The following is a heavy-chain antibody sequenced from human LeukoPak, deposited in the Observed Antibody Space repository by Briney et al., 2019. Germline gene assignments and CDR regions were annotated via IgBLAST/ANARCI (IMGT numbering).Heavy chain of an antibody. CDR1: GYTFTSYD. CDR2: MNPNSGNT. V-gene: IGHV1-8*01. D-gene: IGHD5-18*01. J-gene: IGHJ5*02. Sequence: ASVKVSCKASGYTFTSYDINWVRQATGQGLEWMGWMNPNSGNTGCAQKFQGRVTMTRNTSISTAYMELSSLRSEDTAVYYCARGRKIQLWYNNWFDPWGQGTLVTVSS. CDR3: ARGRKIQLWYNNWFDP.